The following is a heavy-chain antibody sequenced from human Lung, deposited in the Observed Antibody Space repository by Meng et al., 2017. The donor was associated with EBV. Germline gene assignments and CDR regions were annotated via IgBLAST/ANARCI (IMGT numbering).Heavy chain of an antibody. CDR3: VRDVHGPQWPQLDY. CDR2: ISYDVSNK. D-gene: IGHD6-19*01. J-gene: IGHJ4*02. Sequence: QVHLVESXXGVVQXGRSLRLSXAASGFRFSNHVFHWVRQAPGKGLEWVAVISYDVSNKKYADSVKGRFTISRDDSKNTLYLQMNSLRTEDTAVYYCVRDVHGPQWPQLDYWGQGTLVTVSS. V-gene: IGHV3-30-3*01. CDR1: GFRFSNHV.